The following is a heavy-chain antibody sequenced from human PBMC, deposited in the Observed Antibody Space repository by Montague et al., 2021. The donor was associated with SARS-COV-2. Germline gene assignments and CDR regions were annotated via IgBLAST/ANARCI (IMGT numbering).Heavy chain of an antibody. Sequence: TLSLTCTVSGGSINSGSYYWGWIRQAAGKGLAWIGRISTSGNTKYNTSLKSRVTISVDTSQNQFSLRMYSVTAADTAVYYCARDTRPNFAYYDILAGDYYYYGIDVWGQGTTVTVSS. V-gene: IGHV4-61*02. J-gene: IGHJ6*02. CDR2: ISTSGNT. CDR1: GGSINSGSYY. D-gene: IGHD3-9*01. CDR3: ARDTRPNFAYYDILAGDYYYYGIDV.